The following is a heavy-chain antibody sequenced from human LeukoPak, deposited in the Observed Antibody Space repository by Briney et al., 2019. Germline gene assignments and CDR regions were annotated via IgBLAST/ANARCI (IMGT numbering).Heavy chain of an antibody. D-gene: IGHD1-7*01. CDR1: GFTFSDYY. CDR3: ARAHNWKYGSFDF. J-gene: IGHJ4*02. Sequence: GGSLRLSCAASGFTFSDYYMTWIRQTPGKGLEWVAYISESGDSIYYADSARGGFTTSRDNAKSSLYLQMDSLRAEDTAVYYCARAHNWKYGSFDFWGQGTLVTVSS. CDR2: ISESGDSI. V-gene: IGHV3-11*04.